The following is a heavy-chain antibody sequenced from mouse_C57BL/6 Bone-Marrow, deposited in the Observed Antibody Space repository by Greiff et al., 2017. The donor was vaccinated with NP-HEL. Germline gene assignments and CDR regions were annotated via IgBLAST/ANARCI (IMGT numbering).Heavy chain of an antibody. CDR3: ARPYYYGRSPEGFAY. CDR1: GYTFTSYW. Sequence: QVQLQQPGAELVRPGSSVKLSCKASGYTFTSYWMHWVKQRPIQGLEWIGNIDPSDSETHYNQKFKDKATLTVDKSSSTAYMQLSSLTSEDSAVYYCARPYYYGRSPEGFAYWGQGTLVTVSA. J-gene: IGHJ3*01. CDR2: IDPSDSET. V-gene: IGHV1-52*01. D-gene: IGHD1-1*01.